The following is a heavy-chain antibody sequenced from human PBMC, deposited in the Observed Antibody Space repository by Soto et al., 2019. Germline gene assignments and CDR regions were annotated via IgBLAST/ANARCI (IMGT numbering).Heavy chain of an antibody. D-gene: IGHD3-22*01. V-gene: IGHV4-30-4*01. J-gene: IGHJ5*02. CDR2: IYYSGST. CDR1: GGSISSGYYY. CDR3: ARGYDSSGYNWFDP. Sequence: PSETLSLTCSVSGGSISSGYYYWSWIRQPPGKGLEWIGNIYYSGSTYYNPSLKSRVTISVDRSKNQFSLKLSSVTAADTAVYYCARGYDSSGYNWFDPWGQGTLVTVSS.